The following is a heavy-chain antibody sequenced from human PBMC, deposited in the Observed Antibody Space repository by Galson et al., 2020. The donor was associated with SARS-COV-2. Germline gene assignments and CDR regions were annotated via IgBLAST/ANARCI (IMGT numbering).Heavy chain of an antibody. V-gene: IGHV6-1*01. Sequence: SQTLSLTCVISRDSISSNRAAWNWIRQSPSRGLEWLGRTYYRSNWQSDYAEFVRSRITVNPDTSKNQFSLHLNAVTPEDTAVYYCARVSVAGGVIDYWGQGTLVTVAS. D-gene: IGHD6-19*01. J-gene: IGHJ4*02. CDR1: RDSISSNRAA. CDR2: TYYRSNWQS. CDR3: ARVSVAGGVIDY.